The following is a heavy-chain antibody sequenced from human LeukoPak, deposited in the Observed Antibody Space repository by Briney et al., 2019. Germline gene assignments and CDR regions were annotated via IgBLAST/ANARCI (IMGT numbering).Heavy chain of an antibody. CDR3: AKEAVGSSWYVYYCYMDV. CDR2: IYSDGSST. V-gene: IGHV3-74*01. Sequence: TGGSLRLSCAASGFTFSSYWMHWVRQAPGKGLVWVSRIYSDGSSTSYADSVKGRFTISRDNSKNTLYLQMNSLRAEDTAVYYCAKEAVGSSWYVYYCYMDVWGKGTTVTVSS. D-gene: IGHD6-13*01. J-gene: IGHJ6*03. CDR1: GFTFSSYW.